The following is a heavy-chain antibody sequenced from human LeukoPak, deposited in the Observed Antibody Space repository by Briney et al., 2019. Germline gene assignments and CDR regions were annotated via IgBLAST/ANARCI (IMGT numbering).Heavy chain of an antibody. J-gene: IGHJ4*02. Sequence: SVKVSCKASGGTFSSYAISLLRQAPGQGLEWMGAIIPIFGTANYPQKFQGRVTITTDESTSTAYMALSSLRSADTAVYYCARTMVRGVIVGFDYWGQGTLVTVSS. V-gene: IGHV1-69*05. CDR1: GGTFSSYA. CDR3: ARTMVRGVIVGFDY. D-gene: IGHD3-10*01. CDR2: IIPIFGTA.